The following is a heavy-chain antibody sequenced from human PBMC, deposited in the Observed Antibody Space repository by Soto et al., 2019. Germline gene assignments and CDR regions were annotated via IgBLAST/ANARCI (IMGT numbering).Heavy chain of an antibody. D-gene: IGHD2-2*01. CDR3: AKDWSCSSTSCYFTPSTGNMDL. V-gene: IGHV3-23*01. CDR2: ISGNGVGT. Sequence: PGGSLRLSCAASGFTFSMYAMSWVRQAPGKGLEWVSAISGNGVGTYDADSVRGRFTISRDNSRNRLYLQMNSLRTEDSAVYYCAKDWSCSSTSCYFTPSTGNMDLWGQGTTVTVSS. CDR1: GFTFSMYA. J-gene: IGHJ6*02.